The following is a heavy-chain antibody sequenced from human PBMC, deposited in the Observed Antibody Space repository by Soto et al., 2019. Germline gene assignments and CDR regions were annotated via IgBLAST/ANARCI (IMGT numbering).Heavy chain of an antibody. CDR2: TYHDGTT. CDR3: ARVPPYGDFFDF. J-gene: IGHJ4*02. D-gene: IGHD4-17*01. CDR1: GASITSTSW. V-gene: IGHV4-4*02. Sequence: QVQLQEAGPGLVKPSGTLSLACAVSGASITSTSWWSWVRQPPGKGLEWIGDTYHDGTTNYNSSFKSRVSISVDKSKNQFSLKLTSVTAAGTATYFCARVPPYGDFFDFWGQGTLVTVAS.